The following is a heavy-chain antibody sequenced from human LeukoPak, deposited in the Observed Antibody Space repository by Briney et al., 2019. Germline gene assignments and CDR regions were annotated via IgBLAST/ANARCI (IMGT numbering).Heavy chain of an antibody. D-gene: IGHD2-2*01. Sequence: GGSLRLSCAASGFTFSSYSMNWVRQAPGKGLEWVSSISSSSSYIYYADSVKGRFTISRDNAKNSLYLQMNSLRAEDTAVYYCARELHSTSCFDYWGQGTLVTVSS. V-gene: IGHV3-21*01. CDR2: ISSSSSYI. J-gene: IGHJ4*02. CDR3: ARELHSTSCFDY. CDR1: GFTFSSYS.